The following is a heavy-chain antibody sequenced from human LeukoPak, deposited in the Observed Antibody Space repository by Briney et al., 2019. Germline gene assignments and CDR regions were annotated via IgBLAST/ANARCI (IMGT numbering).Heavy chain of an antibody. CDR2: IIPSDGST. J-gene: IGHJ4*02. D-gene: IGHD3-10*01. CDR3: ARELPDTYGSHFDS. Sequence: ASVKVSFKASGYTFTKYYMHWVRQAPGQGLEWLGIIIPSDGSTTYAQRFQGRVTVTRDTSTSTVYMELNNLRSEDTAVYYCARELPDTYGSHFDSGGQGTPVTVSS. CDR1: GYTFTKYY. V-gene: IGHV1-46*01.